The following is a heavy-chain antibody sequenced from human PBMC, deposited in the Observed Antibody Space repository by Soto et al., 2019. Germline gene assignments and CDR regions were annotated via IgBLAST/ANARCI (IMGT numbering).Heavy chain of an antibody. V-gene: IGHV4-39*01. Sequence: QLQLQESGPGLVKPSETLSLTCTVSGGSISSSSYYWGWIRQPPGKRLEWIGGMYYSVSTYFNPSLKSRVTISVDTSKNQFSLKLSSVTAADTAVYYCARWYGSEVFDYWGQGTPVTVSS. CDR3: ARWYGSEVFDY. CDR1: GGSISSSSYY. CDR2: MYYSVST. D-gene: IGHD3-10*01. J-gene: IGHJ4*02.